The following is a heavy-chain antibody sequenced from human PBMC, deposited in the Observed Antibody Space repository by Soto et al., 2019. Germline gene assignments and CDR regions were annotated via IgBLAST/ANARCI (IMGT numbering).Heavy chain of an antibody. D-gene: IGHD2-2*01. CDR3: AHGSSGHTCSSTSCYYYYYGMDV. J-gene: IGHJ6*02. Sequence: SGPTLVNPTQTLTLTCTFSGFSLSTSGVGVGWIRQPPGKALEWLALIYWNDDKRYSPSLKSRLTITKDTSKNQVVLTMTNMDPVDTATYYCAHGSSGHTCSSTSCYYYYYGMDVWGQGTTVPVSS. CDR2: IYWNDDK. CDR1: GFSLSTSGVG. V-gene: IGHV2-5*01.